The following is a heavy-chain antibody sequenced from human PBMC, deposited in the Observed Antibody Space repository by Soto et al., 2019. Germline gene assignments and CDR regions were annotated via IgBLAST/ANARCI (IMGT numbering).Heavy chain of an antibody. J-gene: IGHJ3*02. CDR3: AKDFIPRNSIYDPFDI. V-gene: IGHV3-23*01. CDR2: VGGDASDT. D-gene: IGHD2-21*01. Sequence: ESVGGLVQPGGSLEVSCRASGFNFGNYAMSWVRQAPGKGPEWVSSVGGDASDTHYADSVRGRFTISRDNSKNTLYLHMNSLRAEDTAIYFCAKDFIPRNSIYDPFDIWGQGTTVSVSS. CDR1: GFNFGNYA.